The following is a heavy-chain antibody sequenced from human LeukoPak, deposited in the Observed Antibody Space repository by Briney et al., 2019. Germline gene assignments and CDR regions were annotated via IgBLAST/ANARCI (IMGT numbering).Heavy chain of an antibody. CDR1: GFTFSSYA. D-gene: IGHD3-3*01. V-gene: IGHV3-23*01. J-gene: IGHJ4*02. Sequence: GGSLRLSCAASGFTFSSYAMNWVRQAPGKGLEWVSGISGSGGSTYYADSVKGRFTISRDNSKNTLYLQMNSLRAEDTTIYYCARDERLLSFLKWGQGTLVTVSS. CDR2: ISGSGGST. CDR3: ARDERLLSFLK.